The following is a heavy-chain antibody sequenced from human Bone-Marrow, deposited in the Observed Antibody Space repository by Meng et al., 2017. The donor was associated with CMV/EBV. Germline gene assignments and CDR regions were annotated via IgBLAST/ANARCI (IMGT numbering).Heavy chain of an antibody. V-gene: IGHV4-39*01. D-gene: IGHD3-3*01. J-gene: IGHJ4*02. CDR3: ARQFEDGYYGPYYFDY. CDR2: ICYSGGT. Sequence: AISRSECDWGWDRPPPGKGLEWIGSICYSGGTYYNTSLTRRVTISVDTSKNQFSLKLSSVTAAETAVYYWARQFEDGYYGPYYFDYWGQGTLVTVSS. CDR1: AISRSECD.